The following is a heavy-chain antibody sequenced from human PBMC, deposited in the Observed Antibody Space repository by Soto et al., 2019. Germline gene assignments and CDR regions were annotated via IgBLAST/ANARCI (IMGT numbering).Heavy chain of an antibody. D-gene: IGHD1-20*01. V-gene: IGHV3-53*01. Sequence: GGSLRLSCAVSGFTVSSNSMSWVRLAPGKGLEWVSSIYRDGSTYYADSVKGRVTISRDVSKDTLYLQMNSLRAEDMAVYYCARSYKWTGFFDYRGQGTLCTVSS. CDR3: ARSYKWTGFFDY. J-gene: IGHJ4*02. CDR2: IYRDGST. CDR1: GFTVSSNS.